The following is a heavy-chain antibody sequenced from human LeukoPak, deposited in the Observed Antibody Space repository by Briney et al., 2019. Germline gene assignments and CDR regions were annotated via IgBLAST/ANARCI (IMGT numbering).Heavy chain of an antibody. Sequence: GASVKVSCKTSGYRFTNNYMHWMRQAPGQGLEWMGIINPSGGNTNYAQKFQGRITMTRDTSTSTVYMELSSLRSEDTAVYFCARDQGLTGYFDYWGQGTLVTVSS. CDR2: INPSGGNT. J-gene: IGHJ4*02. CDR3: ARDQGLTGYFDY. CDR1: GYRFTNNY. D-gene: IGHD3-9*01. V-gene: IGHV1-46*01.